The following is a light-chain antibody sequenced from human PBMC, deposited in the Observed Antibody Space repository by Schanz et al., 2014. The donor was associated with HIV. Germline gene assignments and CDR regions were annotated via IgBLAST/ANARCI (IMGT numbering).Light chain of an antibody. CDR3: QQYGSSPLT. Sequence: EIVLTQSPGTLSLSPGERATLSCRASQSLTSRYLAWYLQKPGQAPSLLIFDASTRATGIPARFSGSGSGTDFTLTISRLEPEDFAVYYCQQYGSSPLTFGGGTKVEIK. J-gene: IGKJ4*01. CDR2: DAS. CDR1: QSLTSRY. V-gene: IGKV3-20*01.